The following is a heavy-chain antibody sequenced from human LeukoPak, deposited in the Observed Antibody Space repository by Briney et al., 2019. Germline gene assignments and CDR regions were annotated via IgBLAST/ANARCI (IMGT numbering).Heavy chain of an antibody. Sequence: ASVKVSCKASGYTFTSYDINWVRQATGQGLEWMGWMNPNSGNTGYAQKFQGRVTMTRNTSISTAYMELSSLRSEDTAVYYCARLYYDILTGFYYYYSMDVWGKGTTVTVSS. CDR2: MNPNSGNT. CDR1: GYTFTSYD. CDR3: ARLYYDILTGFYYYYSMDV. D-gene: IGHD3-9*01. V-gene: IGHV1-8*01. J-gene: IGHJ6*03.